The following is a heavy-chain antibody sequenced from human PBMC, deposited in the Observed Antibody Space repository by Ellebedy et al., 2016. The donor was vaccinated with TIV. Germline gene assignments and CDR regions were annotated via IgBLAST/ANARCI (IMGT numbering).Heavy chain of an antibody. J-gene: IGHJ4*02. Sequence: GGSLRLSCAASGFTFSDHAMTWVRQTPGKGLEWVSGISAGGGSIHYVDSVKGRFTISRDNSKKTLYLQMNSLRAEDTAVYYCVKLGSSGFYYGRLDYWGQGTLVTVSS. V-gene: IGHV3-23*01. CDR3: VKLGSSGFYYGRLDY. D-gene: IGHD3-22*01. CDR1: GFTFSDHA. CDR2: ISAGGGSI.